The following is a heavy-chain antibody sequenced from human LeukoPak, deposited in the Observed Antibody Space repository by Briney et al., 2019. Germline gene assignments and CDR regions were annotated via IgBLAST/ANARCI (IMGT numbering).Heavy chain of an antibody. V-gene: IGHV4-61*02. Sequence: SQTLSLTCTVSGGSISSGNYYWRWIRQPAGKGLEWIGRIYTSGSTNYNPSLKSRVTISVDTSKTQFSLKLSSVTAADTAVYYCARDSSYGDLDYWGQGTLVTVSS. CDR1: GGSISSGNYY. D-gene: IGHD4-17*01. J-gene: IGHJ4*02. CDR3: ARDSSYGDLDY. CDR2: IYTSGST.